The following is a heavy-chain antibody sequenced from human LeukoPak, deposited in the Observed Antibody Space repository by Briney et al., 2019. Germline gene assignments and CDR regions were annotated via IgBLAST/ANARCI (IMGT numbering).Heavy chain of an antibody. D-gene: IGHD6-6*01. V-gene: IGHV1-46*01. J-gene: IGHJ5*02. CDR1: GYTFTSYY. CDR2: INPSGGST. CDR3: ARGPSSSSRFRWFDP. Sequence: ASVTVSFKASGYTFTSYYMHWVRQAPGQGLEWMGIINPSGGSTSYAQKFQGRVTMTRDTSTSTVYMELSSLRSEDTAVYYCARGPSSSSRFRWFDPWGQGTLVTVSS.